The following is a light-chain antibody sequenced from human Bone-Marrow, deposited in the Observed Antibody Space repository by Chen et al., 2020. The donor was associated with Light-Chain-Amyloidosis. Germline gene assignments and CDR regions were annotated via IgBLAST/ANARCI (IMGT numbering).Light chain of an antibody. V-gene: IGKV4-1*01. CDR1: QSILYSSNNRNY. CDR3: QQYYGAPYT. Sequence: DFVMTQSPASLAVSLGARATTNCKSSQSILYSSNNRNYLAWYQQKPGQPPKLLISWASTRESGVPDRFSGSGSGTDFTLTISSLQAADVAVYYCQQYYGAPYTFGQGTKLEIK. J-gene: IGKJ2*01. CDR2: WAS.